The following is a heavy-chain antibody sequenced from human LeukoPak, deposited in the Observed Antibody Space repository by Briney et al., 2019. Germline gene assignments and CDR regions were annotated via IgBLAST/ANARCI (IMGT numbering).Heavy chain of an antibody. V-gene: IGHV1-69*05. J-gene: IGHJ4*02. CDR1: GGTFSSYA. CDR2: IIPIFGTA. D-gene: IGHD1-26*01. Sequence: ASVKVSCKASGGTFSSYAISWVRQAPGQGLEWMGGIIPIFGTANYAQKFQARVTITTDESTSTAYMELSSLRSEDTAVYYWASTSSGTNNFDYWGQGTLVTVSS. CDR3: ASTSSGTNNFDY.